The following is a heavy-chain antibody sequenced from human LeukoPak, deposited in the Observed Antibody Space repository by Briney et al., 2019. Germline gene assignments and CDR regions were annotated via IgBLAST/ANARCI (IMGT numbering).Heavy chain of an antibody. Sequence: PSETLSLTCAVYGASFSGHYWSWIRQPPGKGLEWIGEIHPSRSTYYNPSLESRVTISVDTSQIQFSLKLSSLTAADTAVYFCARGGDAYKTGNYWGQGTLVTYSS. V-gene: IGHV4-34*01. CDR3: ARGGDAYKTGNY. CDR1: GASFSGHY. D-gene: IGHD5-24*01. CDR2: IHPSRST. J-gene: IGHJ4*02.